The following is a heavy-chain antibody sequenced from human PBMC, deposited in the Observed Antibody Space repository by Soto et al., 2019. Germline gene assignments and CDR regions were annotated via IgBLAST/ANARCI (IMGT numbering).Heavy chain of an antibody. J-gene: IGHJ6*02. D-gene: IGHD3-16*01. CDR3: ARRGPYYYDPYYNGMDV. CDR2: VNPNTGNT. Sequence: ASVKVSCKASGYVFSSHDINWVRQATGQGLEWMGWVNPNTGNTGYAQKFQGRVTMTRDTSTGTAYMELSSLRSEDTAVYYCARRGPYYYDPYYNGMDVWGQGTTVTVSS. V-gene: IGHV1-8*01. CDR1: GYVFSSHD.